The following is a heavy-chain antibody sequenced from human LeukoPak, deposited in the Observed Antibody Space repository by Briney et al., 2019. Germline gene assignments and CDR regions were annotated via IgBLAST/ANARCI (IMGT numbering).Heavy chain of an antibody. D-gene: IGHD1-26*01. CDR1: GFAFSTYA. J-gene: IGHJ5*02. V-gene: IGHV3-23*01. Sequence: PGGPLRLSCAVSGFAFSTYAMSWVRQAPGKGLEWVSAISGGGANTYYADSVKGRFTISRDNSKNTLYLQMNSLRAEDTAVYYCAKGRVAATTWFDPWGQGTLVTVSS. CDR3: AKGRVAATTWFDP. CDR2: ISGGGANT.